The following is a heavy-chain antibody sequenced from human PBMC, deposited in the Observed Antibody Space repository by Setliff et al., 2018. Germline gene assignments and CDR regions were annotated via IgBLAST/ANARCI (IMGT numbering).Heavy chain of an antibody. V-gene: IGHV4-4*02. J-gene: IGHJ6*03. CDR2: IYHDGND. CDR3: ARVTGFSYMDV. D-gene: IGHD3-3*01. Sequence: PSETLSLTCTVSGASINSLSWWSWVRQPPGKGLEWIGEIYHDGNDKYTPSVHYSPSLKSRVTISIDTSKNRFSLRLSSVTAADTAVYFCARVTGFSYMDVWGKGTTVTVSS. CDR1: GASINSLSW.